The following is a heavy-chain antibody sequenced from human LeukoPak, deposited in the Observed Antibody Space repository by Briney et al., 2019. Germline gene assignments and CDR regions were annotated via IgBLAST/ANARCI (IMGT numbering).Heavy chain of an antibody. J-gene: IGHJ4*02. V-gene: IGHV3-48*03. Sequence: GGSLRLSCAASGFTLNTYEMNWVRQAPGKGLEWVSYISSSGSTIYYADSVKGRFTISKDNAKNSLFLQMNSLRAEDTAVYYCARGIAGAGADYWGQGTLVTVSS. D-gene: IGHD6-13*01. CDR2: ISSSGSTI. CDR3: ARGIAGAGADY. CDR1: GFTLNTYE.